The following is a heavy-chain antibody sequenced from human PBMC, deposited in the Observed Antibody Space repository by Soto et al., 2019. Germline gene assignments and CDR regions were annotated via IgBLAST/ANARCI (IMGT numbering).Heavy chain of an antibody. Sequence: GESLKISCKGSGYSFTSYWIGWVRQMPGKGLEWMGIIYPGDSDTRYSPSFQGQVTISADKSISTAYLQWSSLKASDTAMYYCARHKGREEGDWRRQKHYYYYYGMDVWGQGTTVTVSS. CDR2: IYPGDSDT. CDR1: GYSFTSYW. V-gene: IGHV5-51*01. D-gene: IGHD2-21*02. J-gene: IGHJ6*02. CDR3: ARHKGREEGDWRRQKHYYYYYGMDV.